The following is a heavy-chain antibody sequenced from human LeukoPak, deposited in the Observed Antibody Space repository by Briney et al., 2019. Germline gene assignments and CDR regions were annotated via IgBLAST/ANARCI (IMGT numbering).Heavy chain of an antibody. V-gene: IGHV1-2*02. CDR1: GYTFTGYY. Sequence: ASVNVSCKASGYTFTGYYMYWVRQAPGQGLEWMGWINPNSGGTNYAQKFQGRVTMTRDTSISTAYMELSRLRSDDTAVYYCARSIGRKVVPAVGYWGQGTLVTVSS. J-gene: IGHJ4*02. CDR2: INPNSGGT. CDR3: ARSIGRKVVPAVGY. D-gene: IGHD2-2*01.